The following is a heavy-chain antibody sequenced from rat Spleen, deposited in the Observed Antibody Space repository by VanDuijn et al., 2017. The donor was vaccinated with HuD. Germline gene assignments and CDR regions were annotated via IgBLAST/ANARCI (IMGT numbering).Heavy chain of an antibody. CDR2: IGTGGGNT. CDR3: TRGTYFRH. CDR1: GFTFTNYD. D-gene: IGHD4-6*01. V-gene: IGHV5S23*01. Sequence: EVHLVESGGGLVQPGRSLKLSCAASGFTFTNYDMAWVRQAPTKGLEWVASIGTGGGNTYYRDSVKGRFTISRDNAKNTLYLQMNNLRSEDTATYYCTRGTYFRHWGQGVMVTVSS. J-gene: IGHJ2*01.